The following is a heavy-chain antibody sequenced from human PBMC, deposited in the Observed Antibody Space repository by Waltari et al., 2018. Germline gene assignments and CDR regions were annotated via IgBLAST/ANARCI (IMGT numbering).Heavy chain of an antibody. D-gene: IGHD3-3*01. CDR1: GVSISRSNYY. Sequence: QQHLQESGPGLVKPSETLSLTCTVSGVSISRSNYYWGWIRQPPGKGLEWIGQIPESGSTSYNPSLKSRVTISVETSRNQISLNLYSVTAADAAVYYCARRENYNFWRDSFDVWGQGTVVTVSS. V-gene: IGHV4-39*07. CDR2: IPESGST. CDR3: ARRENYNFWRDSFDV. J-gene: IGHJ3*01.